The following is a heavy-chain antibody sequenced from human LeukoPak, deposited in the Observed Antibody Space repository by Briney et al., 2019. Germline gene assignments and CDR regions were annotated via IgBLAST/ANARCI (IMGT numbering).Heavy chain of an antibody. J-gene: IGHJ5*02. V-gene: IGHV1-8*01. CDR3: ARGQFISSWYSVPNWFDP. Sequence: ASVKVSCKASGYTFTSYDINWVRQATGQRLEWMGWMNPNSGNTGYAQKFQGRVTMTRNTSISTAYMELSSLRSEDTAVYYCARGQFISSWYSVPNWFDPWGQGTLVTVSS. CDR2: MNPNSGNT. D-gene: IGHD6-13*01. CDR1: GYTFTSYD.